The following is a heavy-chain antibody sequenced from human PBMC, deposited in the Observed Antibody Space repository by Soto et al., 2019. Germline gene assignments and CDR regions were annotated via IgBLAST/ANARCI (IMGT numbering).Heavy chain of an antibody. CDR3: ATASPNRIVGAVDY. V-gene: IGHV1-24*01. D-gene: IGHD1-26*01. J-gene: IGHJ4*02. CDR2: FDPEDGET. CDR1: GYTVTELS. Sequence: ASVKVSCKVSGYTVTELSMHWVRQAPGKGLEWMGGFDPEDGETIYAQKFQGRVTMTEDTSTDTAYMELSSLRSEDTAVYYCATASPNRIVGAVDYWGQGTLVTVSS.